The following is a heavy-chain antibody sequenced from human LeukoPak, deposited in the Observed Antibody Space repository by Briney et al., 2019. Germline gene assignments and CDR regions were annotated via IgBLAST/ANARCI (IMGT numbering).Heavy chain of an antibody. CDR1: GYTFTSYY. D-gene: IGHD3-22*01. Sequence: GASVKVSCKASGYTFTSYYMYWVRQAPGQGLDGRGIINPNRGSTSYALKFQGRVTMTRDMSTSTVYMALSSLRSEDTAVSYCATGGHVRVYDSSAYYGHYWGQGTLVTVSS. CDR3: ATGGHVRVYDSSAYYGHY. J-gene: IGHJ4*02. V-gene: IGHV1-46*01. CDR2: INPNRGST.